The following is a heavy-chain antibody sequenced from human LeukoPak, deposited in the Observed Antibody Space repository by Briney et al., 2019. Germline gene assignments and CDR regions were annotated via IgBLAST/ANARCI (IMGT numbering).Heavy chain of an antibody. CDR2: IYYSGST. J-gene: IGHJ4*02. CDR1: GGSISSGGYY. V-gene: IGHV4-31*03. Sequence: SETLSLTCTVSGGSISSGGYYWSWVRQHRGKGLEWIGYIYYSGSTYYNPSRKSRVTLSVYTSKHQYSLKLSSVTAADTAVYDCARSRDYFDYWGQGTLLTVSS. CDR3: ARSRDYFDY.